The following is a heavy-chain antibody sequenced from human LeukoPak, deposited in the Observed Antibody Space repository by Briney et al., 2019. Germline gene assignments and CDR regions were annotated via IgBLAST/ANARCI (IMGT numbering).Heavy chain of an antibody. CDR1: GFTFSSYA. J-gene: IGHJ3*01. D-gene: IGHD6-13*01. V-gene: IGHV3-64*01. CDR3: AKDSSTFD. CDR2: ISSDGDST. Sequence: GGSLRLSCAASGFTFSSYAMHWVRQAPGKGLEYVSAISSDGDSTYYANSVKGRFTISRDNSKNTLYLQMGSLRAEDTAVYYCAKDSSTFDWGQGTMVTVSS.